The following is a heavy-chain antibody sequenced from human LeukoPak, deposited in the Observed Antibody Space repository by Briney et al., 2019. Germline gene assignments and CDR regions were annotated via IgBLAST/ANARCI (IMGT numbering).Heavy chain of an antibody. CDR1: GFTFSSYA. D-gene: IGHD6-19*01. CDR2: ISYDGSNK. J-gene: IGHJ3*02. V-gene: IGHV3-30*04. CDR3: ARIHIAVADPYAFDI. Sequence: GGSLRLSCAASGFTFSSYAMHWVRQAPGKGLEWVAVISYDGSNKYYADSVKGRFTISRDNSKNTLYLQLNTMRAEDTAVYYCARIHIAVADPYAFDIWGQGTMVTVSS.